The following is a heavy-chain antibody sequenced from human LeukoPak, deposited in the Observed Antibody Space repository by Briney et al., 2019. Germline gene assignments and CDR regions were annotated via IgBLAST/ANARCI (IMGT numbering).Heavy chain of an antibody. Sequence: GGSLRLSCAASGFTFSSYSMNWVRQAPGKGLEYVSAISSNGDATFYANSVKGRFTISRDNSKNTLYLQMGSLRAEDMAVYYCVRVGNYREFDYWGQGTLVTVSS. V-gene: IGHV3-64*01. CDR2: ISSNGDAT. J-gene: IGHJ4*02. CDR3: VRVGNYREFDY. CDR1: GFTFSSYS. D-gene: IGHD1-7*01.